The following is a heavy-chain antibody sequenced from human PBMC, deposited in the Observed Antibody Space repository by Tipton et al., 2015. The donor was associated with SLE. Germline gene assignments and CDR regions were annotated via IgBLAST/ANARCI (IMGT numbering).Heavy chain of an antibody. CDR3: AQTRGQWLEYFDV. CDR1: GGSLTSRSYY. J-gene: IGHJ2*01. V-gene: IGHV4-61*02. CDR2: IYTSGRT. D-gene: IGHD6-19*01. Sequence: TLSLTCTVSGGSLTSRSYYWCLILPPAGKGREWIGRIYTSGRTNYHPPLKSRVTLSVDTSKNQFSLKLSTVTAADTAVYYCAQTRGQWLEYFDVWGRGNLDNVSS.